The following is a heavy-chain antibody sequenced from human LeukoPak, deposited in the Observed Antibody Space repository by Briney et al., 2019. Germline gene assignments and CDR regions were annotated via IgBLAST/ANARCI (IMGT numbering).Heavy chain of an antibody. CDR1: GGTFSSYA. Sequence: SVRVSCKASGGTFSSYAISWVRPAPGHGLEWMGRIIPIFGTANYAQKFQGRVTITTDESTSTAYMELSSLRSEDTAVYYCARDRIAAAGDFDYWGQGTLVTVSS. CDR3: ARDRIAAAGDFDY. CDR2: IIPIFGTA. J-gene: IGHJ4*02. D-gene: IGHD6-13*01. V-gene: IGHV1-69*05.